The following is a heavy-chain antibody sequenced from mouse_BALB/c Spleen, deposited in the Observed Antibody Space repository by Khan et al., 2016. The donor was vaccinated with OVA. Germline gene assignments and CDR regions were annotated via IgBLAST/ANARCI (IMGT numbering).Heavy chain of an antibody. CDR2: INPDNAGT. V-gene: IGHV1S136*01. D-gene: IGHD4-1*01. J-gene: IGHJ3*01. Sequence: EVQLQESGPELVEPGASVKMSCKASGYTFTNYVIHWVKKKPGQGLEWIGYINPDNAGTRYNEKFKGKATMTSDISSTSAYMELLSLTSEDSAVYYCAREASSWDFSFPYWGQGTLVTVSA. CDR1: GYTFTNYV. CDR3: AREASSWDFSFPY.